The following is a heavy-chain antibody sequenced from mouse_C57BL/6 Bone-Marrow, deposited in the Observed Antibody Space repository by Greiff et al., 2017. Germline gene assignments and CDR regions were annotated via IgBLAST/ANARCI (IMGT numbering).Heavy chain of an antibody. Sequence: DVQLVESGPGLVKPSQSLSLTCSVTGYSITSGYYWNWIRQFPGNKLEWMGYISYDGSNNYNPSLKNRISITRDTSKNQFFLKLNSVTTEDTATYYCARDRYDYLYAMDYWGQGTSVTVSS. CDR3: ARDRYDYLYAMDY. CDR2: ISYDGSN. D-gene: IGHD2-4*01. J-gene: IGHJ4*01. V-gene: IGHV3-6*01. CDR1: GYSITSGYY.